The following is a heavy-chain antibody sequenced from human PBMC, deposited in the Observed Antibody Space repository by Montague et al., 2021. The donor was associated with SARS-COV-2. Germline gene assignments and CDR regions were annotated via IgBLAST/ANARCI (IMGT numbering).Heavy chain of an antibody. J-gene: IGHJ5*02. CDR3: ARQGRISMVRLNWFDP. Sequence: SDTLSLTCTVSGGSISSSSYYWGWIRQPPGKGLEWIGSIDYSGSTYYNPSLKSRVTISVDTTKNQFSLKLSSVTAADTAVYYCARQGRISMVRLNWFDPWGQGTLVTVSS. CDR1: GGSISSSSYY. CDR2: IDYSGST. D-gene: IGHD3-10*01. V-gene: IGHV4-39*01.